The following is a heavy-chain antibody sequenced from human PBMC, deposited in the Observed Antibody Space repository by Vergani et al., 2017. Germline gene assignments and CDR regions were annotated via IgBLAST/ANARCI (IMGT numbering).Heavy chain of an antibody. CDR1: GYTFTSYG. CDR2: ISAYNGNT. CDR3: ASSLNDFWSGYYSGGFDY. J-gene: IGHJ4*02. V-gene: IGHV1-18*01. Sequence: QVQLVQSGAEVKKPGASVKVSCKASGYTFTSYGISWVRQAPGQGLEWMGWISAYNGNTNYAQKLQGRVTMTADESTSTAYMELSSLRSEDTAVYYCASSLNDFWSGYYSGGFDYWGQGTLVTVSS. D-gene: IGHD3-3*01.